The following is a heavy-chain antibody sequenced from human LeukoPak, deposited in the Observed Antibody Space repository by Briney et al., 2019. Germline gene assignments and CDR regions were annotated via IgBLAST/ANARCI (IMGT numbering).Heavy chain of an antibody. Sequence: PSETLSLTCAVYGGTFSGYYWSWIRQPPGKGLEWIGEINHSGSTNYNPSLKSRVTISVDTSKNKFSLKLSSVTAADTAVYYCARGPYYYGSGSYPWGQGTLVTVSS. CDR1: GGTFSGYY. CDR3: ARGPYYYGSGSYP. V-gene: IGHV4-34*01. D-gene: IGHD3-10*01. J-gene: IGHJ4*02. CDR2: INHSGST.